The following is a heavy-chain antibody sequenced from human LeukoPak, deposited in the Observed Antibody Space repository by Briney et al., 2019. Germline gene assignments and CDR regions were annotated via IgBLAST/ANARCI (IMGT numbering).Heavy chain of an antibody. Sequence: GGSLRLSCAASGFTFSSYGMHWVRQAPGKGLEWVAFIRYDGSNKYYADSVKGRFTISRDNAKKSLYLQMNSLRAEDTAVYYCARDHDSSSCPYFDYWGQGTLVTVSS. J-gene: IGHJ4*02. D-gene: IGHD6-13*01. V-gene: IGHV3-30*02. CDR1: GFTFSSYG. CDR2: IRYDGSNK. CDR3: ARDHDSSSCPYFDY.